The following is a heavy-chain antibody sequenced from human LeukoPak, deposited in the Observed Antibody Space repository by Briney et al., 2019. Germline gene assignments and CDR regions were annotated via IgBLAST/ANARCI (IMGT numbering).Heavy chain of an antibody. CDR2: IHYSGST. CDR3: ARAPHKKGYEGDFDY. V-gene: IGHV4-59*08. D-gene: IGHD5-12*01. J-gene: IGHJ4*02. Sequence: KPSETLSLTCTVSGASISSYYWSWIRQPPGKGLEWIGYIHYSGSTNYNPSLKSRVTISVDTSKNQFSLKLRSVTAADTAVYYCARAPHKKGYEGDFDYWGQGTLVTVSS. CDR1: GASISSYY.